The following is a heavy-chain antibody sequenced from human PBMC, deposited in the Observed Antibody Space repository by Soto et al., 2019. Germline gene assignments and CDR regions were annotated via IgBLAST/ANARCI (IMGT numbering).Heavy chain of an antibody. CDR1: GFTFRNYK. CDR2: ISIGSSSM. Sequence: GGSLRLSCEASGFTFRNYKMNWVRQAPGKGLEWVSQISIGSSSMDYADSVKGRFAISRDNAKKKLYLQMNSLRAEDTAVYYCAKVNDTNFDYWGQGTLVTVSS. D-gene: IGHD3-22*01. V-gene: IGHV3-48*01. J-gene: IGHJ4*02. CDR3: AKVNDTNFDY.